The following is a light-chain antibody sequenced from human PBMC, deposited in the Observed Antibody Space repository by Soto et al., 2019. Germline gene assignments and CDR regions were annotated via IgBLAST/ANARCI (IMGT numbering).Light chain of an antibody. CDR3: CSYAGTITPWV. J-gene: IGLJ3*02. V-gene: IGLV2-23*02. CDR1: SSDVGSYNL. CDR2: EVN. Sequence: QSALTQPASVSGSPGQSITISCTGTSSDVGSYNLVSWYQHHPGKAPKLMIYEVNKRPSGVSNRFSGSKSGNTAFLTISGLQAEDEADYYCCSYAGTITPWVFGGGTQLTVL.